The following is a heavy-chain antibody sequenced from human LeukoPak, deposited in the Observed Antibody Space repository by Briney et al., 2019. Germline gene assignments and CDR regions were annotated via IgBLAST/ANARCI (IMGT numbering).Heavy chain of an antibody. V-gene: IGHV3-33*01. CDR3: ARDRGYYDSSGGDY. D-gene: IGHD3-22*01. Sequence: PGRSLRLSCAASGFTFSSHGMHWVRQAPGKGLEWVAVIWYDGSNKYYADSVKGRFTISRDNSKNTLYLQMNSLRAEDTAVYYCARDRGYYDSSGGDYWGQGTLVTVSS. J-gene: IGHJ4*02. CDR1: GFTFSSHG. CDR2: IWYDGSNK.